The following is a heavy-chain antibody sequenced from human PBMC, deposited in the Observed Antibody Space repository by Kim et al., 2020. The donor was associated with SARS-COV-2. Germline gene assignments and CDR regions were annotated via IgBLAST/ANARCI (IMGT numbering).Heavy chain of an antibody. CDR2: IYYSGST. J-gene: IGHJ6*02. Sequence: SETLSLTCTVSGGSISSSSYYWGWIRQHQGKGLEWIGSIYYSGSTYYNPALKSRVTISVDTSKNQFSLKLSSVTAADTAVYYCARHHTAMVDYGMDVWGQGTTVTVSS. CDR1: GGSISSSSYY. V-gene: IGHV4-39*01. CDR3: ARHHTAMVDYGMDV. D-gene: IGHD5-18*01.